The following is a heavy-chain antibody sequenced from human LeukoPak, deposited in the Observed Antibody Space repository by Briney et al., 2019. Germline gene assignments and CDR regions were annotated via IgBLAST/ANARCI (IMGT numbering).Heavy chain of an antibody. CDR1: GFTFSSYG. CDR3: ARGNYYDSSGYFLPGAY. CDR2: IWYDGSNK. J-gene: IGHJ4*02. D-gene: IGHD3-22*01. V-gene: IGHV3-33*01. Sequence: PGGSLRLSCAASGFTFSSYGMHWVRQAPGKGLEWVAVIWYDGSNKYYADSVKGRFTISRDNSKNTLYLQMNSLRAEDTAVYYCARGNYYDSSGYFLPGAYWGQGTLVTVSS.